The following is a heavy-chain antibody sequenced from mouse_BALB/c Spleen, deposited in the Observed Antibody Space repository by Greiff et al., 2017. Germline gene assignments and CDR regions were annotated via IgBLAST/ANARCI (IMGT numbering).Heavy chain of an antibody. D-gene: IGHD1-1*01. CDR3: AREGTTVVAPFDY. V-gene: IGHV5-12-1*01. CDR1: GFAFSSYD. J-gene: IGHJ2*01. Sequence: EVKLVESGGGLVKPGGSLKLSCAASGFAFSSYDMSWVRQTPEKRLEWVAYISSGGGSTYYPDTVKGRFTISRDNAKNTLYLQMSSLKSEDTAMYYCAREGTTVVAPFDYWGQGTTLTVSS. CDR2: ISSGGGST.